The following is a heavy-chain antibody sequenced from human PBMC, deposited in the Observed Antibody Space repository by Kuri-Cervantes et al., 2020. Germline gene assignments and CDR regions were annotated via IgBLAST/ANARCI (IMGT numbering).Heavy chain of an antibody. CDR1: GFSLSTSGMC. CDR3: ARTIAVAGRGYFDY. D-gene: IGHD6-19*01. V-gene: IGHV2-70*11. J-gene: IGHJ4*02. Sequence: SGPTLVKPTQTLTLTCTFSGFSLSTSGMCVSWIRQPLGKALEWLARIDWDDDKYYSASLKTRLTISKDTSKNQVVLTMTNMDPVDTATYYCARTIAVAGRGYFDYWGQGTLVTVSS. CDR2: IDWDDDK.